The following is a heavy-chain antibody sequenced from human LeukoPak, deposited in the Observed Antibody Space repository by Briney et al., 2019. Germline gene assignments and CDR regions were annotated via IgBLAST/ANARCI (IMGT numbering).Heavy chain of an antibody. Sequence: SETLSLTCAVYGGSFSGYYWSWNRQPPGKGLEWIGEINHSGSTNYNPSLKSRVTISVDTSKNQFSLKLSSVTAADTAVYYCARAGYYYYGMDVWGQGTTVTVSS. J-gene: IGHJ6*02. CDR3: ARAGYYYYGMDV. CDR1: GGSFSGYY. CDR2: INHSGST. V-gene: IGHV4-34*01.